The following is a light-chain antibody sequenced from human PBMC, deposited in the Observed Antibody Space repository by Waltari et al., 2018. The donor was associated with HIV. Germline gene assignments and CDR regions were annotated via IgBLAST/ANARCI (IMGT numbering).Light chain of an antibody. CDR2: GVT. CDR3: SSYASDDTVV. Sequence: QSALTQPASVSGSPGQSLTISCTGANRNIGFFNLVSWYRQYPGKAPQLIISGVTYRPSGISSRFSGSKSGNTASLTISGLQVDDEADYYCSSYASDDTVVFGGGTKLTVL. J-gene: IGLJ2*01. CDR1: NRNIGFFNL. V-gene: IGLV2-14*01.